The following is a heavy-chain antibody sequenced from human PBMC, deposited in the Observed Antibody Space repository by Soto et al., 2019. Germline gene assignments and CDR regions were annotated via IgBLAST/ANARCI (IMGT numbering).Heavy chain of an antibody. D-gene: IGHD4-17*01. CDR1: GGSISSGGYY. V-gene: IGHV4-31*03. CDR3: ARIPGNYGDYGPELHYFDY. Sequence: SETLSLTCTVSGGSISSGGYYWSWIRQHPGKGLEWIGYIYYSGSTYYNPSLKSRVTISVDTSKNQFSLKLSSVTAADTAVYYCARIPGNYGDYGPELHYFDYWGQGTLVTVSS. J-gene: IGHJ4*02. CDR2: IYYSGST.